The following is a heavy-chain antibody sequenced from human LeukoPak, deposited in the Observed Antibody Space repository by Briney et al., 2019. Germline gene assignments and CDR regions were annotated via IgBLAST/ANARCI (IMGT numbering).Heavy chain of an antibody. CDR2: IHSDGTT. D-gene: IGHD3-9*01. J-gene: IGHJ4*02. Sequence: GGSLRLSCAASGFTFSNYAMSWVRQAPGKGLEWVSGIHSDGTTNYADSVKGRFTISRDNSKNTLYLQMKSLTAEDTAIYYCAKRYFGNYYFDFWGQGTLVTVSS. V-gene: IGHV3-23*01. CDR3: AKRYFGNYYFDF. CDR1: GFTFSNYA.